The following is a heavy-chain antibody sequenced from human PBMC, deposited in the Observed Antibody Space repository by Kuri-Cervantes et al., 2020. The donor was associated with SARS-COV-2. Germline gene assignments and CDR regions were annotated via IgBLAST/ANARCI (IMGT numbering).Heavy chain of an antibody. J-gene: IGHJ3*02. D-gene: IGHD3-22*01. CDR1: GYTFTGYY. Sequence: ASVKVSCKASGYTFTGYYMPWVQQAPGQGLEWMGWINPNSGGTNYAQKFQGWVTMTRDTSISTVYMELSRLRSDDTAVYYCARWTPFRRIVVNSQGGAFDIWGQGTMVTVSS. V-gene: IGHV1-2*04. CDR3: ARWTPFRRIVVNSQGGAFDI. CDR2: INPNSGGT.